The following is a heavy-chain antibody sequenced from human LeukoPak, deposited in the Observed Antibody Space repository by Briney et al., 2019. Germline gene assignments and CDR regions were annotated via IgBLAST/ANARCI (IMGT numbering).Heavy chain of an antibody. Sequence: PGGSLRLSCAASGFTFSSYSMNWVRQAPGKGLEWVSYISSSSSTIYYADSAKGRFTISRDNAKNSLYLQMNSLRAEDTAVYYCARDFIAAAGTHDYWGQGTLVTVSS. CDR2: ISSSSSTI. D-gene: IGHD6-13*01. CDR3: ARDFIAAAGTHDY. CDR1: GFTFSSYS. J-gene: IGHJ4*02. V-gene: IGHV3-48*01.